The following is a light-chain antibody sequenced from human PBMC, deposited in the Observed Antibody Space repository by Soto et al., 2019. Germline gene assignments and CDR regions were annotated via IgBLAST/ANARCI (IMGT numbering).Light chain of an antibody. CDR1: SNTIGGYNV. J-gene: IGLJ1*01. V-gene: IGLV2-23*01. CDR2: EGI. Sequence: QSVLTQPASVSGSPGQSITISCTGTSNTIGGYNVVSWYQQHPGTAPKVIIYEGIKRPSGVSNRFSGSISGSTASLTISGLQAEDEADYYCCSYVGATTYVFGTGXK. CDR3: CSYVGATTYV.